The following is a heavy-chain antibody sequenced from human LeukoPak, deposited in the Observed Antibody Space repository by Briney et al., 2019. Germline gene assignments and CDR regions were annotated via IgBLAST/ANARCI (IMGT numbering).Heavy chain of an antibody. CDR1: GGSFSGYS. CDR2: FNHSGST. V-gene: IGHV4-34*01. Sequence: SETLSLTCAVYGGSFSGYSWTWIRQPPGKGLEWIGEFNHSGSTNYNPSLKSRVTIPVGTSKNQFSLKLSSVTAADTAVYYCARVRYYYYMDVWGKGTTVTVSS. CDR3: ARVRYYYYMDV. D-gene: IGHD3-10*01. J-gene: IGHJ6*03.